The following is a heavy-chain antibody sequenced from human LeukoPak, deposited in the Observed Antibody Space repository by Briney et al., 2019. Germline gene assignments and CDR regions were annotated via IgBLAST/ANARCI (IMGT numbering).Heavy chain of an antibody. V-gene: IGHV1-69*05. J-gene: IGHJ4*02. CDR3: ARAPSVRGGTGVY. CDR1: GGTFSSYA. CDR2: IIPIFGTA. D-gene: IGHD3-10*01. Sequence: SVKVSCKASGGTFSSYAISWVRQAPGQGLEWVGGIIPIFGTANYAQKFQGRGTITTDESTSTAYMELSSLRSEDTAVYYCARAPSVRGGTGVYWGQGTLVTVSS.